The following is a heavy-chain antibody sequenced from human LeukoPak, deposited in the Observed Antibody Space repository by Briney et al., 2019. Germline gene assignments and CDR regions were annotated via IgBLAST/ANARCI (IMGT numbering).Heavy chain of an antibody. Sequence: SETLSLTCTVSGGSISSYYWSWIRQPPGKGLEWIGYIYYSGSTNYNPSLKSRVTITADTSKNQFSLKLSSVTAADTAVYDCARERDDGHPQELDYWGQGTLVTVSS. D-gene: IGHD1-1*01. J-gene: IGHJ4*02. CDR3: ARERDDGHPQELDY. CDR1: GGSISSYY. V-gene: IGHV4-59*01. CDR2: IYYSGST.